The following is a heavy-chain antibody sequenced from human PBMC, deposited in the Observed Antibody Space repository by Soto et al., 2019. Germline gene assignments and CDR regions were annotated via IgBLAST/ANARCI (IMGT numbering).Heavy chain of an antibody. Sequence: GGSLRLSCAASGVTFSSYAMSWVRQAPGKGLEWASAISGSGGSTYHADSVKGRFTISRDNSKNTLYLQMNSLIAEDTAVYYCAKDRGVRVNFDYWGQGTLVTVSS. CDR2: ISGSGGST. V-gene: IGHV3-23*01. CDR1: GVTFSSYA. J-gene: IGHJ4*02. CDR3: AKDRGVRVNFDY. D-gene: IGHD3-10*01.